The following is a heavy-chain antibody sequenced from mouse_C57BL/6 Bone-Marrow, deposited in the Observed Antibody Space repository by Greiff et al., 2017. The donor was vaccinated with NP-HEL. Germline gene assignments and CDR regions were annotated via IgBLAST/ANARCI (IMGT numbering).Heavy chain of an antibody. CDR1: GYTFTSYG. CDR3: ARGIGPAWFAY. CDR2: IYPRSGNT. Sequence: QVQLQQSGAELARPGASVKLSCKASGYTFTSYGISWVKQRPGQGLEWIGEIYPRSGNTYYNEKFKGQATLTADKSSSTAYMELRSLTSEDSAVYVCARGIGPAWFAYGGQGTLVTVSA. J-gene: IGHJ3*01. V-gene: IGHV1-81*01.